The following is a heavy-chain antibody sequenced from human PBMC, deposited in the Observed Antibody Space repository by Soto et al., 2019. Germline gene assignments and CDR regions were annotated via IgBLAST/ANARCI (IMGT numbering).Heavy chain of an antibody. V-gene: IGHV4-39*01. D-gene: IGHD3-10*01. CDR2: IYYDGNT. CDR1: GGSITSSSHY. J-gene: IGHJ6*02. CDR3: ARHGFGSLHGLVDV. Sequence: PSETLSLTCAVSGGSITSSSHYWGWIRQPPGKGLECIANIYYDGNTYYNPSLKSRVTISLDTSKTQFSLRLESVTVTDTSVYYCARHGFGSLHGLVDVWGQGTTVTVSS.